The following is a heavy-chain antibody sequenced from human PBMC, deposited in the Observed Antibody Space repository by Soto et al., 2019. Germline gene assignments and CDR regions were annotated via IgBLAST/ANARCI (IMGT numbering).Heavy chain of an antibody. V-gene: IGHV3-23*01. Sequence: GGSLRLSCAASEFTFSSHAMSWVRQTPGKGLEWVSAISGSGESTYYADSVQGRFTISRDNSKNTLYLQMNSLRAEDTAVYFCAKVYVEASTLEFYYYCGMDVWGQGTTVTVSS. CDR1: EFTFSSHA. CDR3: AKVYVEASTLEFYYYCGMDV. D-gene: IGHD3-3*01. CDR2: ISGSGEST. J-gene: IGHJ6*02.